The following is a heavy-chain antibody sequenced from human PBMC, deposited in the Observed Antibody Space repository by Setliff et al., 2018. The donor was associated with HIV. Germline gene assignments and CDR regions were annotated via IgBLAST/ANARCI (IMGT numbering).Heavy chain of an antibody. CDR1: GFTFDRYW. CDR3: HSGYDTEEQSYFDY. CDR2: VNSDGSSK. Sequence: GESLTISCAASGFTFDRYWMHWVRQAPGKGLVWVSRVNSDGSSKTYADSVKDRFTISRDNAKNTLYLQMNSLRAEDTGVYYCHSGYDTEEQSYFDYWGQGTLVTVSS. D-gene: IGHD5-12*01. V-gene: IGHV3-74*01. J-gene: IGHJ4*02.